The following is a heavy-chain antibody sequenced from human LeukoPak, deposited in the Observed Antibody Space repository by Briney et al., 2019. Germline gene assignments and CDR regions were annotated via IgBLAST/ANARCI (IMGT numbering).Heavy chain of an antibody. CDR3: ARADRKVGATFDY. CDR1: GGTFSSYA. D-gene: IGHD1-26*01. J-gene: IGHJ4*02. Sequence: SVKVSCKASGGTFSSYAISWVRQAPGQGLEWMGGIIPIFGTANYAQKFQGRVTITADESTSTAYMELSCLRSEDTAVYYCARADRKVGATFDYWGQGTLVTVSS. V-gene: IGHV1-69*13. CDR2: IIPIFGTA.